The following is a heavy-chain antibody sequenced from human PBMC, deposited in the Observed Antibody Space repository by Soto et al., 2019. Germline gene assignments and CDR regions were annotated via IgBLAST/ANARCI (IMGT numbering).Heavy chain of an antibody. CDR1: GGSISRTSYY. J-gene: IGHJ4*02. D-gene: IGHD3-3*01. Sequence: QLQLQESGPGLVKPSETLSLTCNVSGGSISRTSYYWGWIRQPPGKGLESIGTIYYSGSTYYNPSLKSRVTISVDTSKNQFSLRLSSVTAADTAVYYCARHFGMLPNFDYWGQGALVTVSS. CDR3: ARHFGMLPNFDY. CDR2: IYYSGST. V-gene: IGHV4-39*01.